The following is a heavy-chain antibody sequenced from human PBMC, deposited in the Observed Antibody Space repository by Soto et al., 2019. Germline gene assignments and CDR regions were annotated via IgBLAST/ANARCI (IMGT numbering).Heavy chain of an antibody. CDR2: INHSGST. J-gene: IGHJ5*02. V-gene: IGHV4-34*01. CDR3: ASLSNWNDNRDWFEP. CDR1: GGSFSGYY. Sequence: SETLSLTCAVYGGSFSGYYWSWIRQPPGKGLEWIGEINHSGSTNYNPSLKSRVTISVDTSKNQFSLKLSSVTAADTAVYYCASLSNWNDNRDWFEPWGQGTLVTVSS. D-gene: IGHD1-20*01.